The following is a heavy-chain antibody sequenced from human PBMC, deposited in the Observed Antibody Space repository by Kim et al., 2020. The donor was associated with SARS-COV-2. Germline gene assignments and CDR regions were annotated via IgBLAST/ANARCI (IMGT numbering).Heavy chain of an antibody. V-gene: IGHV3-21*01. CDR1: GFTFSSYS. J-gene: IGHJ6*02. CDR2: ISSSSSNI. Sequence: GGSLRLSCAASGFTFSSYSMNWVRQAPGKGLEWVSSISSSSSNIYYADSVKGRFTISRDNAKNSLYLQMNSLRAEDTAVYYCARDRGGGYIYYYYGMDVWGQGTTVTVSS. CDR3: ARDRGGGYIYYYYGMDV. D-gene: IGHD6-13*01.